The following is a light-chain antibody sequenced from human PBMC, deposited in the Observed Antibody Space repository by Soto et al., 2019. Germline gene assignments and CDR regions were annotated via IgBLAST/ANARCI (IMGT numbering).Light chain of an antibody. CDR2: AAS. J-gene: IGKJ2*01. Sequence: DIQMTQSPSSLSASVGDRVTITCLASQGISNYLAWYQQKPGKVPKLLIYAASTLQSGVPSRFSGSGSGTDFTLTISSLQPEDVATYYWQKYKNAPMYTFSKGTKLEIK. CDR1: QGISNY. V-gene: IGKV1-27*01. CDR3: QKYKNAPMYT.